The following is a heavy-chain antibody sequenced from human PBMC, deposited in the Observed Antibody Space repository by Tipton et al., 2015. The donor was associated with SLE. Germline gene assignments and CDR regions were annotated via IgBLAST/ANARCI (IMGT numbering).Heavy chain of an antibody. CDR2: MNPESGKT. CDR1: GYTFTSYN. J-gene: IGHJ4*02. V-gene: IGHV1-8*01. D-gene: IGHD6-13*01. CDR3: AREDWQQLMFLDS. Sequence: QSGAEVKKPGASVKVSCQASGYTFTSYNVHWMRQATGQGLEWMGWMNPESGKTTFAQKFKGRVTMTRHTSINIAYMELSSLTSDDTAVYYCAREDWQQLMFLDSWGQGSLVTVSS.